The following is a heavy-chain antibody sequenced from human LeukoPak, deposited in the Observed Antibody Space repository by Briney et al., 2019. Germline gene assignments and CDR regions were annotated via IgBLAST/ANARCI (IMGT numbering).Heavy chain of an antibody. CDR2: IYSSGST. V-gene: IGHV4-61*08. CDR3: ARRSGWLPFDY. CDR1: GGSISSGGYY. D-gene: IGHD6-19*01. J-gene: IGHJ4*02. Sequence: SQTLSLTCTVSGGSISSGGYYWSWIRQPPGKGLEWIGCIYSSGSTTYNPSLKSRVTISVDTSKNQFSLRLTSVTAADTAVYYCARRSGWLPFDYWGQGTLVTVSS.